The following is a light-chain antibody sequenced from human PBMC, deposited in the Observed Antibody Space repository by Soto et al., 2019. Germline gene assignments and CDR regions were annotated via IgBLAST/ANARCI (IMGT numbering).Light chain of an antibody. V-gene: IGKV1-5*03. CDR2: KAS. CDR3: QQYNSYTLT. Sequence: DIQMTQSPSTLSGSVGDRVTITCRASQTISSWLAWYQQKPGKAPKILIYKASTLNSGVPSRFSGSGSGTDFTRTISSLQPDDFATYYCQQYNSYTLTFGGGTKVDIK. CDR1: QTISSW. J-gene: IGKJ4*01.